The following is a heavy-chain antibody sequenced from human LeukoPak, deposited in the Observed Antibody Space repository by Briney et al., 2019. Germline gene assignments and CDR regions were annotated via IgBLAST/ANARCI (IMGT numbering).Heavy chain of an antibody. CDR2: IYTSGST. J-gene: IGHJ6*03. D-gene: IGHD3-3*01. CDR1: GGSISSYY. V-gene: IGHV4-4*07. Sequence: PSETLSLTCTVSGGSISSYYWSWIRQPPGKGLEWIGRIYTSGSTNYNPSLKSRVTMSVDTSKNQFSLKLSSVTAADTAVYYCARLAGGTIFGVARYYMDVWGKGTTVTVSS. CDR3: ARLAGGTIFGVARYYMDV.